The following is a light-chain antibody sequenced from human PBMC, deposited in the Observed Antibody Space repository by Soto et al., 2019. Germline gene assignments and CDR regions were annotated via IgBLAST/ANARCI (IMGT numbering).Light chain of an antibody. V-gene: IGLV2-23*01. CDR2: EGS. CDR1: SNDVGSYNL. Sequence: QSALTQPASVSGSPGQSITISCTGTSNDVGSYNLVSWYQLHPGKAPKLMIYEGSKRPSGVSNRFSGSKSGNTASLTISGLQAEDEADYYCCSYAGSNTYVVFGGGTKLPVL. J-gene: IGLJ2*01. CDR3: CSYAGSNTYVV.